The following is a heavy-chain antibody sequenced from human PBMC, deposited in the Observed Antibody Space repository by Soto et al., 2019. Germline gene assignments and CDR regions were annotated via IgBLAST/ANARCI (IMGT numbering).Heavy chain of an antibody. CDR2: ISSSSSYT. V-gene: IGHV3-11*06. D-gene: IGHD3-22*01. Sequence: QVQLVESGGGLVKPGGSLRLSCAASGFTFSDYYMSWIRQAPGKGLEWVSYISSSSSYTNYADSVKGRFTISRDNAKNSLYLQMNSLRAEDTAVYYCARIWGRRITMIVVVKGPIFDYWGQGTLVTVSS. J-gene: IGHJ4*02. CDR1: GFTFSDYY. CDR3: ARIWGRRITMIVVVKGPIFDY.